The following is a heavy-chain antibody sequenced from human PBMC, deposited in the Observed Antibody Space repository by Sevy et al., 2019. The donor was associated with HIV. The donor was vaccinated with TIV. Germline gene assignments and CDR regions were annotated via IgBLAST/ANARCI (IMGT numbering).Heavy chain of an antibody. J-gene: IGHJ4*02. CDR2: FLPEDGEI. V-gene: IGHV1-24*01. CDR3: VIGDTPRLTGSGTRLKDQSLNYFHF. CDR1: GYTLSEVS. D-gene: IGHD2-2*01. Sequence: ASVKVSCKVPGYTLSEVSMHWVRQAPGKGLEWMGGFLPEDGEIVYAQNFQGRVTVAEDTLTDTAYLEVTNLRSEDTATYFCVIGDTPRLTGSGTRLKDQSLNYFHFWGQGTLVTVSS.